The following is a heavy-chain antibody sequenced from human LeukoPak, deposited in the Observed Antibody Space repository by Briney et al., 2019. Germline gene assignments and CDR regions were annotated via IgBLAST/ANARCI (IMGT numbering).Heavy chain of an antibody. V-gene: IGHV1-2*02. CDR3: ARASPRVEEPAFVDI. Sequence: ASQKVSCKAYGYTPTGYYIHWVRQAPGHGLEWMGWIKTHSGGTNYAQKIQSRDTMTTDTSLSTHYTELSRLRSDGTAAYNSARASPRVEEPAFVDILVQGTMVTDSS. D-gene: IGHD3-3*02. CDR1: GYTPTGYY. J-gene: IGHJ3*02. CDR2: IKTHSGGT.